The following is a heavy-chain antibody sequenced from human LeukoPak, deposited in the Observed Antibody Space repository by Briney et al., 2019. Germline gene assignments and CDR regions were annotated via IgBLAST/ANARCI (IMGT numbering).Heavy chain of an antibody. CDR2: ISYDGSNK. CDR3: APPPYGDYIGY. Sequence: GGSLRLSCAASGFTFSSYGMHWVRQAPGKGLEWVTVISYDGSNKYYADSVKGRFTISRDNSKNTLYLQMNSLRAEDTAVYYCAPPPYGDYIGYWGQGTLVTVSS. V-gene: IGHV3-30*03. CDR1: GFTFSSYG. D-gene: IGHD4-17*01. J-gene: IGHJ4*02.